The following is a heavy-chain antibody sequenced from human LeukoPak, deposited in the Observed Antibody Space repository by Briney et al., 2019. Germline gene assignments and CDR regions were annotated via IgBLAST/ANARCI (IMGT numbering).Heavy chain of an antibody. CDR3: ARRGNSFFDH. J-gene: IGHJ4*02. V-gene: IGHV4-39*01. CDR2: IYYSGST. Sequence: SETLSLTCTVSGGSISSYYWGWIRQPPGKGLEWIGSIYYSGSTYYNPSLKSRVTISVDTSKNQFSLKLSSVTAADTAVYYCARRGNSFFDHWGQGTLVTVSS. CDR1: GGSISSYY. D-gene: IGHD6-13*01.